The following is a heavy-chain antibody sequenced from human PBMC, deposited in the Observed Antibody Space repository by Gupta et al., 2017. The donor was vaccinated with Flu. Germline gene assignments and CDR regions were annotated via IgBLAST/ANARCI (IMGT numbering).Heavy chain of an antibody. Sequence: EVQLLESGGGLVQPGGSLRLSCAASGFTFSSYAMSWVRQAPGKGLEWVSAISGSGGSTYYADSVKGRFTISRDNSKNTLYLQMNSLRAEDTAVYYCAKADWSGGPPHDAFDIWGQGTMVTVSS. D-gene: IGHD2-15*01. CDR3: AKADWSGGPPHDAFDI. CDR2: ISGSGGST. V-gene: IGHV3-23*01. J-gene: IGHJ3*02. CDR1: GFTFSSYA.